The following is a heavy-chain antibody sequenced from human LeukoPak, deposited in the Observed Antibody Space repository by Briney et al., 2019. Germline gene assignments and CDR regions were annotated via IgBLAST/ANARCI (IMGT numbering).Heavy chain of an antibody. CDR1: GFTFSSYS. D-gene: IGHD1-26*01. CDR3: ARISLEWELPTGYYYYYGMDV. J-gene: IGHJ6*02. Sequence: PGGSLRLSCAASGFTFSSYSMNWVRQAPGKGLEWVSSISSSSSYIYYADSVKGRFTISRDNAKNSLYLLMNSLRAEDTAVYYCARISLEWELPTGYYYYYGMDVWGQGTTVTVSS. CDR2: ISSSSSYI. V-gene: IGHV3-21*01.